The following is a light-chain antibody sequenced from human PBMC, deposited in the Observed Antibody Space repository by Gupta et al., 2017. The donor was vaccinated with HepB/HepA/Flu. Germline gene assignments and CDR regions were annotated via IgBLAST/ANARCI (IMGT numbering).Light chain of an antibody. CDR2: CGS. V-gene: IGKV2-28*01. CDR1: QSLLHSNGYNY. J-gene: IGKJ1*01. Sequence: DIVMTQSPLSLPVTPGEPASISCRSSQSLLHSNGYNYLDWYLQKPGQSPQLLIYCGSNRASGVPDRFSGSGSDTDFTLIISRVEAEDFGVYALRVGQGTKVEIK. CDR3: R.